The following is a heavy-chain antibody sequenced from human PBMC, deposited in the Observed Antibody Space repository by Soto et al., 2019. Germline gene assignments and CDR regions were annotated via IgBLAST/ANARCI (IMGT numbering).Heavy chain of an antibody. D-gene: IGHD2-15*01. V-gene: IGHV4-59*01. CDR1: GGSIRNVY. CDR2: IFHSGNA. J-gene: IGHJ4*01. Sequence: SETLSLTCTVSGGSIRNVYWSWIRQAPGKGLEWIGFIFHSGNAKYNPSLKSRVTISVGTSKNQFSLSLDSVTAADTAVYFCARAHAPTLPFDYWGQGTLVTVSS. CDR3: ARAHAPTLPFDY.